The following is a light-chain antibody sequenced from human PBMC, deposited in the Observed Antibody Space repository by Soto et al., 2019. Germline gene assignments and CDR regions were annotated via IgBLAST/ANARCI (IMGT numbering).Light chain of an antibody. CDR2: DTS. J-gene: IGKJ4*01. V-gene: IGKV3-11*01. CDR3: QQRSIWPLT. Sequence: EMVLTQSPATLSLSPGERATLSCRASQSVSSYLAWYQQKPGQAPRLLIYDTSNRATGIPARFSGSRSGTDFTLTISSLEPEDFAVYYCQQRSIWPLTFGGGTKVEIK. CDR1: QSVSSY.